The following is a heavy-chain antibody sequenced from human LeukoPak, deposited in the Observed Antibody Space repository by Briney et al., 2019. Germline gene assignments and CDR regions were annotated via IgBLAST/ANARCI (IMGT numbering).Heavy chain of an antibody. D-gene: IGHD6-13*01. V-gene: IGHV4-34*01. CDR3: AREGQQIEAFDI. Sequence: SETLSLTCDVSGGSLTGYYWSWVRQPPGKGLEWIGEINRDGSSYNNPSLKSRVTISVDTPKNQFSLKLSSVTAADTAVYYCAREGQQIEAFDIWGQGTMVTVSS. CDR1: GGSLTGYY. J-gene: IGHJ3*02. CDR2: INRDGSS.